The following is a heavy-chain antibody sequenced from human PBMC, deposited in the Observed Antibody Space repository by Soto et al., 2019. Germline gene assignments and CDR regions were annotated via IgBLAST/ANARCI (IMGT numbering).Heavy chain of an antibody. Sequence: ASVKVSCKASGYTFTSYGISWVLQAPGQGLEWMGWISAYNGNTNYAQKLQGRVTMTTDTSTSTAYMELRSLRSDDTAVYYCARDVKGYYDFWRHFTGDWFDPWGQGTLVTVSS. CDR3: ARDVKGYYDFWRHFTGDWFDP. CDR1: GYTFTSYG. V-gene: IGHV1-18*01. CDR2: ISAYNGNT. J-gene: IGHJ5*02. D-gene: IGHD3-3*01.